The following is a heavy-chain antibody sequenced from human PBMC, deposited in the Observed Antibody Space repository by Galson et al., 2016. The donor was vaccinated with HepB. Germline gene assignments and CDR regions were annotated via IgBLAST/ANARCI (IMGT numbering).Heavy chain of an antibody. J-gene: IGHJ4*02. CDR2: LSPSTRYT. V-gene: IGHV3-11*06. D-gene: IGHD5-12*01. Sequence: SLRLSCAASGFTFTDYYMTWIRQAPGKGLEWPSYLSPSTRYTNSADSVKGRFTIFRDNAKNSVYLQMNSLRAEDTAVYYCARDPGGYGFIDSWGQGTLVTVSS. CDR3: ARDPGGYGFIDS. CDR1: GFTFTDYY.